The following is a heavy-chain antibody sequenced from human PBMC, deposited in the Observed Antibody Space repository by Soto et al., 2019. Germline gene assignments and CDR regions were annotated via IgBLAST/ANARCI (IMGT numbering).Heavy chain of an antibody. CDR1: GFTLSSYA. J-gene: IGHJ5*02. Sequence: EGSLRLSCAAPGFTLSSYAMSWVRQAPGTRVEWFAAISGSGGSKHYADSVKGRFTISRDNSKNTLYLQMNSLRAEDTAVYYCAKCHTYSYYPVNNWFDPWGQGTLVTVS. CDR2: ISGSGGSK. D-gene: IGHD5-18*01. CDR3: AKCHTYSYYPVNNWFDP. V-gene: IGHV3-23*01.